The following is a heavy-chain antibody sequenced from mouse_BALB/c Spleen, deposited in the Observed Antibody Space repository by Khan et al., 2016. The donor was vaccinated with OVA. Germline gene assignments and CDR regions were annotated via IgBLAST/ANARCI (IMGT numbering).Heavy chain of an antibody. V-gene: IGHV1-7*01. Sequence: QVQLQQSGAELAKPGASVKMSCKASGYTFINYWILWVKQRPGQGLEWIGYINPGTGYTEYNQNFKDKATLTADKSSSTAYMQLSSLTSEDSAVYYCARRGVRWYFDYWGQDTTLTVSS. J-gene: IGHJ2*01. D-gene: IGHD1-1*02. CDR3: ARRGVRWYFDY. CDR2: INPGTGYT. CDR1: GYTFINYW.